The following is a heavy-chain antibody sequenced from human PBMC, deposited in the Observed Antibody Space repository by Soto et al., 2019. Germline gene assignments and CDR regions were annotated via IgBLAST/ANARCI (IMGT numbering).Heavy chain of an antibody. J-gene: IGHJ6*02. V-gene: IGHV3-30*04. Sequence: QVQLVESGGGVVQPGRSLRVSCAASGFTFSNYALHWVRQAPGKGLEWVTLISYDGSTKYYADSVKGRFTISRDNSKNALYLRMNSLRAEDTAVYYCVRGGDIIVVPSSMYYYYGMDVWGQGTTVTVS. CDR2: ISYDGSTK. CDR3: VRGGDIIVVPSSMYYYYGMDV. CDR1: GFTFSNYA. D-gene: IGHD2-2*01.